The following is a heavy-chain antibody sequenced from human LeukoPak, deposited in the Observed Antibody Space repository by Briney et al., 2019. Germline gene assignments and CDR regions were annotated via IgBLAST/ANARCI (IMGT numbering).Heavy chain of an antibody. J-gene: IGHJ6*02. CDR1: GFTFDDYT. V-gene: IGHV3-43*01. D-gene: IGHD3-22*01. CDR3: AKDNLDSYYGMDV. CDR2: ISWDGGST. Sequence: GGSLRLSCAASGFTFDDYTMHGVRQAPGKGLEWVSLISWDGGSTYYADSVKGRFTISRDNSKNSLYLQMNSLRTEDTALYYCAKDNLDSYYGMDVWGQGTTVTVSS.